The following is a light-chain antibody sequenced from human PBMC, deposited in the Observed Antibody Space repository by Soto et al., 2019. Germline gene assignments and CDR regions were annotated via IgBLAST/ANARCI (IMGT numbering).Light chain of an antibody. Sequence: EIVLTQSPGTLYLSPGERATLSRRASQSVSSRFLAWYQQRHGQAPRRLIYGASSMATGIPDSFSVSGSGTDFTLTISRLEPEDFGVYYCRQYGSSPTFGQGTKLEIK. V-gene: IGKV3-20*01. J-gene: IGKJ2*01. CDR2: GAS. CDR3: RQYGSSPT. CDR1: QSVSSRF.